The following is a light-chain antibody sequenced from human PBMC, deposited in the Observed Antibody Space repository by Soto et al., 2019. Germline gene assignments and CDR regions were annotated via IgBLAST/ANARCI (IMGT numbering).Light chain of an antibody. V-gene: IGKV1-12*01. Sequence: DIQMTQSPSSVSASVGDRVTITCRASQGIAGWLAWYQQKPGKAPRLLIYAASILQSGVPSRFSGSGSGTEFSLPISSLQPEDFATYYCQQANSFPRTFGQGTKVEIK. CDR3: QQANSFPRT. CDR2: AAS. CDR1: QGIAGW. J-gene: IGKJ1*01.